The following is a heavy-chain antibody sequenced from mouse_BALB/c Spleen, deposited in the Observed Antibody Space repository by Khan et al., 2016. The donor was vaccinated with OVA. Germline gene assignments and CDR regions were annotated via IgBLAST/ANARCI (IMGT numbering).Heavy chain of an antibody. D-gene: IGHD2-3*01. CDR1: GYTLTNYG. J-gene: IGHJ1*01. CDR3: ARVEGYHWYFDV. V-gene: IGHV9-3-1*01. Sequence: QIQLVQSGPELKKPGETVKISCKASGYTLTNYGMNWVKQAPGKGLKWMGWINTYTGEPTYAEDFKGRIAFSLETSASTAYLEINNLKNEDTAIFFCARVEGYHWYFDVWGAGTTVTVSS. CDR2: INTYTGEP.